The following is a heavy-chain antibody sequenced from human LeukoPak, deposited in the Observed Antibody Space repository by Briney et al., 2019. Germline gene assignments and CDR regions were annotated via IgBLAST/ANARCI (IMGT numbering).Heavy chain of an antibody. J-gene: IGHJ4*02. V-gene: IGHV2-5*02. CDR1: GFSLSTSGVG. CDR3: AHRRLSSVAAPFDY. D-gene: IGHD6-6*01. Sequence: SGPTLVHPTQPLTLTCTFSGFSLSTSGVGVGWIRQPPGKALEWLALIYWDDDKRYSPSLKTRLTITKDTSKNQVVLTMTNMDPVDTATYYCAHRRLSSVAAPFDYWGQGTLVTVSS. CDR2: IYWDDDK.